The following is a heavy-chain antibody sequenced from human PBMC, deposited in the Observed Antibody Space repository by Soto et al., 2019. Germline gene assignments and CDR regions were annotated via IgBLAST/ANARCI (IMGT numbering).Heavy chain of an antibody. CDR2: ISWNSGSI. V-gene: IGHV3-9*01. J-gene: IGHJ4*02. CDR1: GFTFDDYA. CDR3: AKDTDAVYGDYGPPSLNY. Sequence: GGSLRLSCAASGFTFDDYAMHWVRQAPGKGLEWVSGISWNSGSIGYADSVKGRFTISRDNAKNSLYLQMNSLRAEDTALYYCAKDTDAVYGDYGPPSLNYWGQGTLVTVSS. D-gene: IGHD4-17*01.